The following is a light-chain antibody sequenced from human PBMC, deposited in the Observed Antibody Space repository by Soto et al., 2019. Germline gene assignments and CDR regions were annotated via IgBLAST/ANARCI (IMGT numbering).Light chain of an antibody. CDR3: QHFSSYPLT. CDR1: QGISSA. Sequence: AIQLTQSPSSLSASVGDRVTITCRASQGISSALAWYQQKPGKPPNLLIYDASTLQGGVSPRFSGSGSGTDFTLTISSLQPEDVTTYYCQHFSSYPLTFGGGTKVEI. J-gene: IGKJ4*01. V-gene: IGKV1-13*02. CDR2: DAS.